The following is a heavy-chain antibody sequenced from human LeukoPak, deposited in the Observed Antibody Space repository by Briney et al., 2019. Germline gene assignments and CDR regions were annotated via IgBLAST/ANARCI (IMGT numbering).Heavy chain of an antibody. Sequence: ASVKVSCKASGYTFTGYYMHWVRQAPGQGLEWMGRINPNSGGTNYAQKFQGRVTMTRDTSISTAYMELSRLRSDDTAVYYCAIVPSGRFFEWLLYTYYFDYWGQGTLVTVSS. CDR1: GYTFTGYY. D-gene: IGHD3-3*01. J-gene: IGHJ4*02. V-gene: IGHV1-2*06. CDR3: AIVPSGRFFEWLLYTYYFDY. CDR2: INPNSGGT.